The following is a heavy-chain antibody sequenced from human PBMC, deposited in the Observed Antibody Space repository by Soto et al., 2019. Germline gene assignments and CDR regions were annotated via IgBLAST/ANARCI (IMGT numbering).Heavy chain of an antibody. CDR1: GFTFSNYW. V-gene: IGHV3-74*01. CDR2: IDSDGSRI. CDR3: VRTSLVAAVATREDF. Sequence: GGSLRLSCAASGFTFSNYWMHWVRQAPGKGLVWVSRIDSDGSRITYADFVKGRFTISRDNAKNTVYLHMNSLTAEDTAVYYCVRTSLVAAVATREDFWGQGTLVTVSS. J-gene: IGHJ4*02. D-gene: IGHD2-15*01.